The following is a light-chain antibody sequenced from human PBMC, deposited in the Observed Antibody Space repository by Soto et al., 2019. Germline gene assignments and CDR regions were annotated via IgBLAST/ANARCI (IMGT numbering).Light chain of an antibody. V-gene: IGKV4-1*01. CDR1: QSVLYSSNNKNY. CDR2: WAS. Sequence: DIVMTQSPDSLAVSLGERATINCKSSQSVLYSSNNKNYLAWYQQKPGQPPKLLIYWASTRESGVPDRFCGSGSGTDFTLTISSLQAEDVAVYYCQQYYSTPPTFCQGTKLEIK. CDR3: QQYYSTPPT. J-gene: IGKJ2*01.